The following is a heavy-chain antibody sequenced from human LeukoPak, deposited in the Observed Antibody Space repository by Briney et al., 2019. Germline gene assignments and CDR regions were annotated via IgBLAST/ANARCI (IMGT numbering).Heavy chain of an antibody. Sequence: ASVKVSCKASGYTFTGYCMHWVRQAPGQGLEWMGGIIPIFGTANYAQKFQGRVTITADKSTSTAYMELSSLRSEDTAVYYCARRKPVPRDYYYYYYMDVWGKGTTVTISS. CDR3: ARRKPVPRDYYYYYYMDV. J-gene: IGHJ6*03. D-gene: IGHD2-2*01. CDR1: GYTFTGYC. V-gene: IGHV1-69*06. CDR2: IIPIFGTA.